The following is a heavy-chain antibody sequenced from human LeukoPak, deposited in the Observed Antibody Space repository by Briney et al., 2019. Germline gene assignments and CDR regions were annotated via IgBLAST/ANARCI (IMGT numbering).Heavy chain of an antibody. CDR3: ARVPPIGGLGYFDY. CDR2: ISSSGNTI. D-gene: IGHD3-3*01. CDR1: GFTFSTYE. J-gene: IGHJ4*02. Sequence: GGSLRLSCAASGFTFSTYEMNWVRQAPGKGLEWLSYISSSGNTIYYADSVKGRFTISRDNAKNSLYLQMNSLRAEDTAVYYCARVPPIGGLGYFDYWGQGTLVTVSS. V-gene: IGHV3-48*03.